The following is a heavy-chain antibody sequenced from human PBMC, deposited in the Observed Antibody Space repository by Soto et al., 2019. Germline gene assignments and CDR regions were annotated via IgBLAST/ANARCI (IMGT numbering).Heavy chain of an antibody. V-gene: IGHV1-3*01. J-gene: IGHJ6*02. D-gene: IGHD2-2*01. CDR2: INAGNGNT. Sequence: GXSVNGSFKGSGAALNIYAVNWLRQAPGQRRDCMGWINAGNGNTKYSQKFQGRVTITRDTSASTAYMELRSLRSEAKAVYYCARGRVVVVTAARNYYYYGMGLWGQGTTVTVSS. CDR3: ARGRVVVVTAARNYYYYGMGL. CDR1: GAALNIYA.